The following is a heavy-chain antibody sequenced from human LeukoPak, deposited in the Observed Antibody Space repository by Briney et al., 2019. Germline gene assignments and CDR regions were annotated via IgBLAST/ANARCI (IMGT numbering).Heavy chain of an antibody. V-gene: IGHV5-51*01. CDR2: IDPADSDA. J-gene: IGHJ3*02. CDR3: VRRRFSSSYYVGAFDI. Sequence: GESLKISCKGSGYRFTSNWIGWVRQMPGKGLELMGVIDPADSDAIYSPSFQSQVTISLDKSISTAYLQWSSLKASDTAMYYCVRRRFSSSYYVGAFDIWGQGTMVTVSS. CDR1: GYRFTSNW. D-gene: IGHD3-22*01.